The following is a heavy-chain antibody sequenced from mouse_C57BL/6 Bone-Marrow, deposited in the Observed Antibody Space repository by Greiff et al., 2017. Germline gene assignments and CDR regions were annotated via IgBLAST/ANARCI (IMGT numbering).Heavy chain of an antibody. J-gene: IGHJ4*01. CDR3: EKSPCGSSDANAIDY. CDR1: GYTFTTYP. CDR2: FHPYNDDT. Sequence: VQLQQSGAELVKPGASVKMSCKASGYTFTTYPIEWMKQNHGKSLEWIGNFHPYNDDTKYNEKFKGKATLTVEKSSSTVYLEHSRLTSDDSAVYDCEKSPCGSSDANAIDYWGQGTSVTVSA. D-gene: IGHD1-1*01. V-gene: IGHV1-47*01.